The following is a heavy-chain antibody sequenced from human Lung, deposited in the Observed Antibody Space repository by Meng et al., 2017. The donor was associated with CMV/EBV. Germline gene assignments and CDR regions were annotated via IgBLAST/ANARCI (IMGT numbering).Heavy chain of an antibody. J-gene: IGHJ6*02. CDR2: IYSGGSST. CDR1: FSSYA. Sequence: FSSYAMGCVRQATGKGLEWVSVIYSGGSSTYYADSVKGRFTISRDNSKNTLYLQMNSLRAEDTAVYYCAKDRTASGNYLYYYGMDVWGQGTTVTVSS. V-gene: IGHV3-23*03. D-gene: IGHD3-10*01. CDR3: AKDRTASGNYLYYYGMDV.